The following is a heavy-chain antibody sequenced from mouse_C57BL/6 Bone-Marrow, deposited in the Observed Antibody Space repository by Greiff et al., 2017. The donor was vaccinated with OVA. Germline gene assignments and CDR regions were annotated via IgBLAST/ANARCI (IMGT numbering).Heavy chain of an antibody. Sequence: VQLQQPGTELVKPGASVKLSCKASGYTFTSYWMHWVKQRPGQGLEWIGNINPSNGGTNYNEKFKSTATLTVDKSSSTAYMQLSSLTSEDSAFYYCARALYYYGSSYRYFDVWGTGTTVTVSS. D-gene: IGHD1-1*01. CDR2: INPSNGGT. CDR3: ARALYYYGSSYRYFDV. CDR1: GYTFTSYW. V-gene: IGHV1-53*01. J-gene: IGHJ1*03.